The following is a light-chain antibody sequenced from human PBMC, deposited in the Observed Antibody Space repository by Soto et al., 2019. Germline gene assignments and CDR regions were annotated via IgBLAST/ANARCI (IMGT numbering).Light chain of an antibody. CDR1: QSISTW. Sequence: DIQMTQSPSTLSASVGDRVTVTCRASQSISTWLAWYQQKPGKAPKVLIYGASSLESGVPSRFSGSGSGTEFTLTISTPQPDDFATYYCQQYKNYLTFGPGTKVDIK. CDR2: GAS. J-gene: IGKJ3*01. V-gene: IGKV1-5*01. CDR3: QQYKNYLT.